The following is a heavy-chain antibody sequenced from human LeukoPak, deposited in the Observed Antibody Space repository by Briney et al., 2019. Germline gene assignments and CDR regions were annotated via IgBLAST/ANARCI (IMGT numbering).Heavy chain of an antibody. CDR1: GFSLSSSGLG. V-gene: IGHV2-5*02. J-gene: IGHJ4*02. CDR3: AHSSNFDPPFDY. CDR2: IYWDDDK. D-gene: IGHD2-8*01. Sequence: SGPTLVKPTQTLTLACTFSGFSLSSSGLGVGWIRQPPGKALEWLAIIYWDDDKRYSPSLKGRVTVTKDTSNNQVVLKVTDMDPVDTATYFCAHSSNFDPPFDYWGPGIVVTVAS.